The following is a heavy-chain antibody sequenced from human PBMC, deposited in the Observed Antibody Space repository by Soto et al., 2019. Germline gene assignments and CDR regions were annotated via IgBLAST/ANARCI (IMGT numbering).Heavy chain of an antibody. V-gene: IGHV4-30-2*01. D-gene: IGHD3-3*01. CDR3: ARGNILDFWSGYFDY. J-gene: IGHJ4*02. CDR2: IYHSGST. CDR1: GGSISSGGYS. Sequence: KPSETLSLTCAVSGGSISSGGYSWSWIRQPPGKGLEWIGYIYHSGSTYYNPSLKSRVTITVDRSKNQFSLKLSSVTAADTAVYYCARGNILDFWSGYFDYWGQGTLVTVSS.